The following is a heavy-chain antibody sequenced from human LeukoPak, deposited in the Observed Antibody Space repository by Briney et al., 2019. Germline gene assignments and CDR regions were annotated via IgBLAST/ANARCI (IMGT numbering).Heavy chain of an antibody. V-gene: IGHV1-69*13. CDR1: GGTFSNYA. CDR3: ARETGTVPFHNVLTGRQDFYYYYIDV. J-gene: IGHJ6*03. D-gene: IGHD3-9*01. CDR2: IIPLFATA. Sequence: SVKVSCKASGGTFSNYAFNWVRQAPGQGLEWMGGIIPLFATANYAQRFQGRVTITADESTSTAYMELTSLTSDDTAVYYCARETGTVPFHNVLTGRQDFYYYYIDVWGKGTTVTVSS.